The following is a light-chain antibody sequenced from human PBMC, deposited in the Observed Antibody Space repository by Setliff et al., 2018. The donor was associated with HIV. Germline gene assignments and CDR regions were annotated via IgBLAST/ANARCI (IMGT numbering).Light chain of an antibody. V-gene: IGLV2-14*03. J-gene: IGLJ1*01. CDR2: QVG. CDR3: SSYTSSSTDV. Sequence: QSVLTQPASVSGSPGQSITISCVGSNSDIGVMIMSPGINNIPTQPPRLIIYQVGIRPSGISRRFSGSKSGTTASLTISGLQAEDEANYYCSSYTSSSTDVFGTGTKVTVL. CDR1: NSDIGVMI.